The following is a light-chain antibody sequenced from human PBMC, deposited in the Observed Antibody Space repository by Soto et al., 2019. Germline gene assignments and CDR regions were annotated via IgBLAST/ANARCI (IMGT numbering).Light chain of an antibody. CDR1: QSVLYNSNKKDY. CDR3: QQYYDNPLT. J-gene: IGKJ4*01. V-gene: IGKV4-1*01. CDR2: WAS. Sequence: DFVLTQSPDSLAVSLGERATINCKSSQSVLYNSNKKDYFAWYQQRPGQPPKLIIYWASTRESGVPDRFSASGSGTDFTLTISRLQAEDVGVYYCQQYYDNPLTFGGGTRVEIK.